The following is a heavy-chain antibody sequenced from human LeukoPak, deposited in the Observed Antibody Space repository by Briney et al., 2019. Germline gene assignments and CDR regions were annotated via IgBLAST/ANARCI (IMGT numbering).Heavy chain of an antibody. J-gene: IGHJ4*02. CDR2: IWYDGSNK. CDR3: ARGGATVTIQHYYFDY. CDR1: GFTFSSYG. Sequence: QPGRSLRLSCAASGFTFSSYGMHWVRQAPGKGLEWVAVIWYDGSNKYYADSVKGRFTISRDNSKNTLYLQMNSLRAEDTAVYYCARGGATVTIQHYYFDYWGQGTLVTVSS. D-gene: IGHD4-17*01. V-gene: IGHV3-33*01.